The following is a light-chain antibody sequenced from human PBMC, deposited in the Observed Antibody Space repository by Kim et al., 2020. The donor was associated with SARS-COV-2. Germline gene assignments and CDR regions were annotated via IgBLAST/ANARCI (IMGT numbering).Light chain of an antibody. CDR1: KTVSSNY. J-gene: IGKJ3*01. Sequence: SPGERASLAYRASKTVSSNYLAWIEQKPAQAPRLLSYGASSRATSIPDRFSGSGSGTDFTLTISRLGPEDFAVYYCQQYGSSPFTFGPGTKVDIK. V-gene: IGKV3-20*01. CDR2: GAS. CDR3: QQYGSSPFT.